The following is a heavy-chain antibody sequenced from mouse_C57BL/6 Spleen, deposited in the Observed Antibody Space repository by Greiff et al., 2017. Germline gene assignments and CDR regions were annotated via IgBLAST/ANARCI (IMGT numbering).Heavy chain of an antibody. CDR1: GYTFTSYW. J-gene: IGHJ3*01. CDR2: IHPNSGST. D-gene: IGHD2-3*01. CDR3: ARAHYDGYYGRGFAY. Sequence: QVQLQQPGAELVKPGASVKLSCKASGYTFTSYWMHWVKQRPGQGLEWIGMIHPNSGSTKYNEKFKNKATLTVDKSSSTAYMQLSSLTSEDSAVXDCARAHYDGYYGRGFAYWGQGTLVTVSA. V-gene: IGHV1-64*01.